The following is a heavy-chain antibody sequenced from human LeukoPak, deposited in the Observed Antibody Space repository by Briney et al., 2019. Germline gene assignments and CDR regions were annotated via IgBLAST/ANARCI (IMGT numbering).Heavy chain of an antibody. Sequence: SETLSLTCTVSGGSISSYYWSWIRQPPGKGLEWIGYIYYSGSTNYNPSLKSRVTISVDTSKTQFSLKLSSVTAADTAVYYCARSIGVVTNFDYWGQGTLVTVSS. CDR1: GGSISSYY. J-gene: IGHJ4*02. V-gene: IGHV4-59*01. CDR3: ARSIGVVTNFDY. D-gene: IGHD3-3*01. CDR2: IYYSGST.